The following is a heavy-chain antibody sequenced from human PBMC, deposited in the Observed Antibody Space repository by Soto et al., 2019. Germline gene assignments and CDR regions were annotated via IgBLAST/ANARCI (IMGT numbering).Heavy chain of an antibody. D-gene: IGHD3-3*01. J-gene: IGHJ5*02. CDR3: ARDPHEFWTSYWFDP. CDR2: ISAYDGKT. CDR1: GYTFNTYG. V-gene: IGHV1-18*01. Sequence: ASVKVSCKTSGYTFNTYGINWVRQAPGQGLELMGWISAYDGKTTYAEKFQGRVTMTTDTSTSTAYMELRSLRSDDTAIYYCARDPHEFWTSYWFDPWGQGTTVTSPQ.